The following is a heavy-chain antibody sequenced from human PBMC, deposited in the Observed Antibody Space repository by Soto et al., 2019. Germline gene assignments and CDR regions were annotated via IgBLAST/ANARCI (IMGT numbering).Heavy chain of an antibody. D-gene: IGHD1-26*01. CDR1: GGSISSYY. CDR3: ARDYGRSGSPGAFDI. J-gene: IGHJ3*02. V-gene: IGHV4-59*01. Sequence: PSETLSLTCTVSGGSISSYYWSWIRQPPGKGLEWIGYIHYSGSTNYNPSLKSRVTISVDTSKNQFSLKLSSVTAADTAVYYCARDYGRSGSPGAFDIWGQGTMVTVSS. CDR2: IHYSGST.